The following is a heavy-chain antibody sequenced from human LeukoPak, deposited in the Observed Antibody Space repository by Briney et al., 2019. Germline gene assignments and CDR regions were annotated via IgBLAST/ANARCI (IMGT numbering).Heavy chain of an antibody. Sequence: GASEKVSCKTSGYTFTDYFMHWVRQAPGQGLEWMGWIDPKSGGTNYAQKFQGRVTMTRDTSISTAYMELSRLRSDDTAVYYCAIMSTAIDHWGQGTLVTVSS. J-gene: IGHJ5*02. V-gene: IGHV1-2*02. D-gene: IGHD2-21*02. CDR1: GYTFTDYF. CDR3: AIMSTAIDH. CDR2: IDPKSGGT.